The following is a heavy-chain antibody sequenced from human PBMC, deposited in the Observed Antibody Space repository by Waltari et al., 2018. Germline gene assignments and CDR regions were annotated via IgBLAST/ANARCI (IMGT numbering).Heavy chain of an antibody. Sequence: EVQLVESGGGLVQPGRSLRLACAASGFTFDGYAMPWVRQAPGKGLEGVSGIRWNSGSIGYADSVKRRFTSSRDNAKNSLYLQMNSLRAEDTALYYGLAVVPAAKGDYWGQGTLVTVSS. D-gene: IGHD2-2*01. CDR1: GFTFDGYA. V-gene: IGHV3-9*01. CDR3: LAVVPAAKGDY. J-gene: IGHJ4*02. CDR2: IRWNSGSI.